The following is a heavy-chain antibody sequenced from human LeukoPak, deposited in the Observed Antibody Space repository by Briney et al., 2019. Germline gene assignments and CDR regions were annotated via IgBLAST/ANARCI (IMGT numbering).Heavy chain of an antibody. CDR3: ARGASITMIGGPFDY. CDR1: GGSISSPTYY. CDR2: IYYSGST. D-gene: IGHD3-22*01. J-gene: IGHJ4*02. Sequence: SETLSLTCTVSGGSISSPTYYWGWIRQPPGKGLEWIGSIYYSGSTSYNPSLKSRVSIFVDTSQKQFSMKLSSVTAADTAVYYCARGASITMIGGPFDYWGQGTLVTVSS. V-gene: IGHV4-39*01.